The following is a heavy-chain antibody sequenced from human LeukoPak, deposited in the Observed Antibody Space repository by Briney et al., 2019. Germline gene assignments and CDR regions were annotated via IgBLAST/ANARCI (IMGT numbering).Heavy chain of an antibody. D-gene: IGHD2-2*01. CDR2: INWNGGST. CDR3: ARRAVVPAAPFDY. V-gene: IGHV3-20*04. J-gene: IGHJ4*02. CDR1: GFTFDDYG. Sequence: GGSLRLSCAASGFTFDDYGMSWGRPAPGKGMEWVCGINWNGGSTGYANSVKGRFTISRDNAKNSLYLQMNSLRAEDTALYCCARRAVVPAAPFDYWGQGTLVTVSS.